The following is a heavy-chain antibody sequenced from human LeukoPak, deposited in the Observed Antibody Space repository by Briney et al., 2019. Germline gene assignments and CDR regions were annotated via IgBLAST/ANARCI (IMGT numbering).Heavy chain of an antibody. CDR3: AKDALAYCGGDCYWGFDY. V-gene: IGHV3-33*06. CDR2: IWYDGSNK. J-gene: IGHJ4*02. D-gene: IGHD2-21*02. CDR1: GFTFSSYG. Sequence: QSGGSLRLSCGASGFTFSSYGMHWVRQAPGKGQEWVAVIWYDGSNKYYADSVKGRFTISRDNSKNTLYLQMNSLRAEDTAVYYCAKDALAYCGGDCYWGFDYWGQGTLVTVSS.